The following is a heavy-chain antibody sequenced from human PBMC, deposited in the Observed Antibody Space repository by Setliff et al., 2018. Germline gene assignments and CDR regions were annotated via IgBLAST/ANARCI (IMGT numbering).Heavy chain of an antibody. Sequence: GGSLRLSCAASGFTFSSYSMNWVRQAPGKGLEWVSYISRSSAPIYYADSVKGRFSISRDNSQNTLYLQMNSLSPEDTALYYCASSSGGNYEAYFDYWGQGTLVTVSS. V-gene: IGHV3-48*01. CDR1: GFTFSSYS. CDR3: ASSSGGNYEAYFDY. D-gene: IGHD2-15*01. CDR2: ISRSSAPI. J-gene: IGHJ4*02.